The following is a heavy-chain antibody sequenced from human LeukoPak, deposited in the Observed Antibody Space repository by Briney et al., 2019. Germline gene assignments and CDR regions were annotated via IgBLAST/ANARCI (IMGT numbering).Heavy chain of an antibody. V-gene: IGHV3-11*04. D-gene: IGHD2-2*01. CDR1: GFTFSDYY. CDR2: ISSSGSTI. Sequence: KSGGSLRLSCAASGFTFSDYYMSWIRQAPGKGLEWVSYISSSGSTIYYADSVKGRFTISRDNAKNSLYLQMNSLRAEDTAMYYCARLHSAKWYQRVDYWGQGTLVTVSS. J-gene: IGHJ4*02. CDR3: ARLHSAKWYQRVDY.